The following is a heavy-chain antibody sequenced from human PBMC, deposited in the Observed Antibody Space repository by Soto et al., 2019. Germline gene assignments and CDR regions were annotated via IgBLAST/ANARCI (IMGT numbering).Heavy chain of an antibody. V-gene: IGHV4-38-2*02. J-gene: IGHJ4*02. CDR1: GYSISSGYY. D-gene: IGHD1-26*01. Sequence: SETLSLTCTVSGYSISSGYYWGWIRQPPGKGLEWIGSIYHSGSTYYNPSLKSRVTISVDTSKNQFSLKLSSVTAADTAVYYCVIEASVGATIGWGQGTLVTVSS. CDR2: IYHSGST. CDR3: VIEASVGATIG.